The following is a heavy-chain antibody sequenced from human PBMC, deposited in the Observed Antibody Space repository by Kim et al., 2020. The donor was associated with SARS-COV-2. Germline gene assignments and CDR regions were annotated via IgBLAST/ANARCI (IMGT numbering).Heavy chain of an antibody. CDR2: IRSKANSYAT. V-gene: IGHV3-73*01. Sequence: GGSLRLSCAASGFTFSGSAMHWVRQASGKGLEWVGRIRSKANSYATAYAASVKGRFTISRDDSKNTAYLQMNSLKTEDTAVYYCTRSRRDGYKNGDWYFDLWGRGTLVTVSS. CDR1: GFTFSGSA. J-gene: IGHJ2*01. D-gene: IGHD5-12*01. CDR3: TRSRRDGYKNGDWYFDL.